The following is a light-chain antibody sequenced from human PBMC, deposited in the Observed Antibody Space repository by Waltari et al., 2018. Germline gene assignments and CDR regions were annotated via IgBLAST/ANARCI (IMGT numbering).Light chain of an antibody. Sequence: DIQMTQSPSSLSASVGDRVTITCRASQTISSYLNWYQQKPGKAPNLLIYAASSLQSGVPSRFSGSGSGTDFTLIISSLQPEDFATYYCQESYSFTRTFGQGTKVEIK. V-gene: IGKV1-39*01. CDR2: AAS. CDR3: QESYSFTRT. CDR1: QTISSY. J-gene: IGKJ1*01.